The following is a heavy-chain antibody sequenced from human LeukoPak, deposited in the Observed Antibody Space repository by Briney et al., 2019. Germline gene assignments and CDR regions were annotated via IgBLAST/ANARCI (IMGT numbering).Heavy chain of an antibody. CDR2: IRSKANSYAT. J-gene: IGHJ4*02. CDR1: GFTFSGSA. V-gene: IGHV3-73*01. D-gene: IGHD2-15*01. CDR3: TRLSVVVGDFDY. Sequence: GGSLRLSCSASGFTFSGSAMHWVRQASGKGLEWVGRIRSKANSYATAYAASVKGRFTISRDDSKNTAYLQMNSLKTEDTAVYYCTRLSVVVGDFDYWGQGTLVTVSS.